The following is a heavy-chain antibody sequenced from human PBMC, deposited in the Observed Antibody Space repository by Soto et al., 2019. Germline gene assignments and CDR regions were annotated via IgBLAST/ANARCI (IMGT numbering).Heavy chain of an antibody. CDR3: ARPRSGSYRLDYYGMDV. Sequence: PGESLKISGKGSGYSFASYWIAWVRQMPGKGLEWMGIIYPGDSYSRYSPSFQGQVTISADKSISTAYLQWNSLKASDTAIYYCARPRSGSYRLDYYGMDVWGQGTTVTVSS. V-gene: IGHV5-51*01. CDR2: IYPGDSYS. CDR1: GYSFASYW. D-gene: IGHD3-10*01. J-gene: IGHJ6*02.